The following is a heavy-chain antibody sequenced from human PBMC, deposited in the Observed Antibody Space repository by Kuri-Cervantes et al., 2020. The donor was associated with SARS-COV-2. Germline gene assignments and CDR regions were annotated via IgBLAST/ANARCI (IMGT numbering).Heavy chain of an antibody. CDR1: GGSISSYY. CDR2: IYTSGST. D-gene: IGHD3-3*01. Sequence: ESLKISCTVSGGSISSYYWSWIRQPAGKGLEWIGRIYTSGSTNYNPSLKSRVTMSVDTSKNQFSLKLSSVTAVDTAVYYCARQTQNEMITIFGVIIMSDAFDIWGQGTMVTVSS. CDR3: ARQTQNEMITIFGVIIMSDAFDI. V-gene: IGHV4-4*07. J-gene: IGHJ3*02.